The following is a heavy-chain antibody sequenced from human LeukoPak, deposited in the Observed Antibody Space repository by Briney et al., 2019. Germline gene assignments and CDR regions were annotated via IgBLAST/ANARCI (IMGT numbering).Heavy chain of an antibody. CDR3: ARARSITMIVVVILDY. Sequence: GASVKVSCKASGYTFTSYYMHWVRQAPGQGLEWMGIINPSGGSTSYAQKFQGRVTMTRDTSTSTVYMELSSLRSEDTAVYYCARARSITMIVVVILDYWGQGTLVTVSS. V-gene: IGHV1-46*01. J-gene: IGHJ4*02. CDR1: GYTFTSYY. D-gene: IGHD3-22*01. CDR2: INPSGGST.